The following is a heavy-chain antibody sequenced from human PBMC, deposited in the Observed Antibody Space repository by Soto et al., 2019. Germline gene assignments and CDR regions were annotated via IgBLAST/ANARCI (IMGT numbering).Heavy chain of an antibody. D-gene: IGHD3-10*01. J-gene: IGHJ4*02. CDR3: ARASPVYYYGSGSYPSGGFDY. Sequence: PGGSLRLSCAASGFTVSSNYMSWVRQAPGKGLEWVSVIYSGGSTYYADSVKGRFTISRHNSKNTLYLQMNSLRAEDTAVYYCARASPVYYYGSGSYPSGGFDYWGQGTLVTVSS. CDR2: IYSGGST. CDR1: GFTVSSNY. V-gene: IGHV3-53*04.